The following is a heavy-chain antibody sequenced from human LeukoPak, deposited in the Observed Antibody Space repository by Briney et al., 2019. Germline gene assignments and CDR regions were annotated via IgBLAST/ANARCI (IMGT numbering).Heavy chain of an antibody. CDR3: AREGQKNIAVAGKSDY. J-gene: IGHJ4*02. CDR2: IYHSGST. Sequence: PSETLSLTCAVSGYSISSGYYWGWIRQPPGKGLEWIGSIYHSGSTYYNPSLKSRVTISVDTSKNQFSLKLSSVTAADTAVYYCAREGQKNIAVAGKSDYWGQGTLVTVSS. D-gene: IGHD6-19*01. CDR1: GYSISSGYY. V-gene: IGHV4-38-2*02.